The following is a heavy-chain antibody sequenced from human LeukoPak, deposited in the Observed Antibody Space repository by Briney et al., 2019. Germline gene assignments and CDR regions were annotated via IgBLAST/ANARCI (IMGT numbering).Heavy chain of an antibody. V-gene: IGHV4-30-4*01. D-gene: IGHD2-15*01. CDR2: IYYSGST. J-gene: IGHJ5*02. Sequence: SVTLSLTCTVSGGSISSGDYYWSWIRQPPGKGLEWIGYIYYSGSTYYNPSLKSRVTISVDTSKNQFSLKLSSVTAADTAVYYCARVDCSGGSCYYPSWFGPWGQGTLVTVSS. CDR1: GGSISSGDYY. CDR3: ARVDCSGGSCYYPSWFGP.